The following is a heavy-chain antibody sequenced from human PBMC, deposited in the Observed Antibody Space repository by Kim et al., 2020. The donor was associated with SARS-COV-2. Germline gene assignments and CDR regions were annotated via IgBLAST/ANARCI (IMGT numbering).Heavy chain of an antibody. CDR2: IIPIFGTA. D-gene: IGHD6-19*01. CDR3: ARYWGPGGWYAY. CDR1: GGTFSSYA. J-gene: IGHJ4*02. V-gene: IGHV1-69*13. Sequence: SVKVSCKASGGTFSSYAISWVRQAPGQGLEWMGGIIPIFGTANYAQKFQGRVTITADESTSTAYMELSSLRSEDTAVYYCARYWGPGGWYAYWGQGTLVTVSS.